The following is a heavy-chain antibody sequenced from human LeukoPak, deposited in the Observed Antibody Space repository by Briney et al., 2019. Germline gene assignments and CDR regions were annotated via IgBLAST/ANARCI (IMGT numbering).Heavy chain of an antibody. CDR2: IYSGGST. Sequence: GGSLRLSCAASGFTFSSYAMHWVRQAPGKGLEWVSVIYSGGSTYYADSVKGRFTISRDNSKNTLYLQMNSLRAEDTAVYYCAGRGYYDSSGYSLDYWGQGTLVTVSS. D-gene: IGHD3-22*01. V-gene: IGHV3-53*01. CDR3: AGRGYYDSSGYSLDY. J-gene: IGHJ4*02. CDR1: GFTFSSYA.